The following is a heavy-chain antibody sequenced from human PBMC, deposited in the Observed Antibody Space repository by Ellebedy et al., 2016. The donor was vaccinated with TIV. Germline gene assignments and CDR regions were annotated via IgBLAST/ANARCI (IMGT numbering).Heavy chain of an antibody. V-gene: IGHV3-7*03. CDR3: ARVVVAVPGADDYFDY. CDR2: IRHDGGDK. D-gene: IGHD2-2*01. J-gene: IGHJ4*02. CDR1: GFTFSTYW. Sequence: GESLKISCTSSGFTFSTYWMTWVRQAPGKGLEWVANIRHDGGDKSHGDSVKGRFTISRDNAKDSLYLQMNSLRAEDTAIYYCARVVVAVPGADDYFDYWGQGALVTVSS.